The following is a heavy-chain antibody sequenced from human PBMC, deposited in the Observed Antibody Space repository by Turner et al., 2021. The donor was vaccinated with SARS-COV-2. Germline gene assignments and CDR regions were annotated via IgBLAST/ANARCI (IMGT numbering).Heavy chain of an antibody. D-gene: IGHD3-9*01. CDR1: ENTLTKLA. V-gene: IGHV1-24*01. Sequence: QVPVVQSGAEVKQPGASVKVSCTVSENTLTKLAIHWVRQSPGKGLEWMGGFDCENGETMNAQGFQGRLTLTADTSTNTAYMEMSSLRSEDTAIYYCAKLGVTESLLIIDAFDRWGQGTWVTVSS. CDR2: FDCENGET. J-gene: IGHJ3*01. CDR3: AKLGVTESLLIIDAFDR.